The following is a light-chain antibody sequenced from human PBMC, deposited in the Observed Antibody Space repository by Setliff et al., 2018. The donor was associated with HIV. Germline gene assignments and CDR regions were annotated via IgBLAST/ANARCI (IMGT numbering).Light chain of an antibody. CDR3: SSFTTTNALDV. V-gene: IGLV2-11*01. J-gene: IGLJ1*01. CDR1: SSDVGAYNW. Sequence: QSVLTQPHSVSGSPGQSVTISCTGTSSDVGAYNWVSWYQQYPGNVPKLLIYDVTRRPSGVPDRFSGSKSGITASLTISGLQAEDEADYYCSSFTTTNALDVFGTGTKVTVL. CDR2: DVT.